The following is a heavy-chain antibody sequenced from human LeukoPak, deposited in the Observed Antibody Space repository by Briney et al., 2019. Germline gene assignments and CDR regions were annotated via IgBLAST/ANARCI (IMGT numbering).Heavy chain of an antibody. J-gene: IGHJ3*02. CDR1: GLNFRSYA. Sequence: GGSLSLSCAASGLNFRSYAFHWVRQAPGKGPEWMAFITYDGTDTYYADSVKGRFTLSRDNSQNTLYLQMNSLTAADTAMYYCARPGGYAFDMWGQGTMVTVSS. V-gene: IGHV3-30*04. CDR2: ITYDGTDT. CDR3: ARPGGYAFDM. D-gene: IGHD3-16*01.